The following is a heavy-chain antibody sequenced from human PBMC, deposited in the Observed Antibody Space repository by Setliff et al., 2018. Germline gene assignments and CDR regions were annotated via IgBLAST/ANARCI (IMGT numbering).Heavy chain of an antibody. D-gene: IGHD3-10*01. CDR3: ARVYYGSGSYLGAFDI. Sequence: ASVKVSCKASGGTFSSYAISWVRQAPGQGLEWMGGIIPILGIANYAQKFQGRVTITADKSTSTAYMELSSLRSEDTAVYYCARVYYGSGSYLGAFDIWGQGTMVT. V-gene: IGHV1-69*10. J-gene: IGHJ3*02. CDR2: IIPILGIA. CDR1: GGTFSSYA.